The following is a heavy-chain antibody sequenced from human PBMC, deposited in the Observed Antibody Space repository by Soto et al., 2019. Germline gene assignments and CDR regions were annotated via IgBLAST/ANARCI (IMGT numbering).Heavy chain of an antibody. Sequence: QLQLQESGPGLVKPSETLSITCTVSGGSFSPNYWSWIRQPPGKGLEWVGYIYYAGSTSYNPSLKGRVTISLDTSKSQFSLSLSSVTAADTAVYYCARLGAFSQSLDPWGPGTLVTVSS. V-gene: IGHV4-59*08. CDR3: ARLGAFSQSLDP. D-gene: IGHD3-3*02. CDR2: IYYAGST. J-gene: IGHJ5*02. CDR1: GGSFSPNY.